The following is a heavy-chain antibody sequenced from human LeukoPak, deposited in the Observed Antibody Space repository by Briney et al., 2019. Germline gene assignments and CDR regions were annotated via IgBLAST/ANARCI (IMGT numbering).Heavy chain of an antibody. D-gene: IGHD4-17*01. CDR2: MYNSGST. Sequence: PSETLSLTCTVSGGSISTYYWSWIRQPPGKGLQWIGYMYNSGSTNYNPSLKSRVTISVDTSKNQFSLKLSSVTAADTAVYYCARGDYGEDWFDPWGQGTLVTVSS. CDR1: GGSISTYY. CDR3: ARGDYGEDWFDP. J-gene: IGHJ5*02. V-gene: IGHV4-59*01.